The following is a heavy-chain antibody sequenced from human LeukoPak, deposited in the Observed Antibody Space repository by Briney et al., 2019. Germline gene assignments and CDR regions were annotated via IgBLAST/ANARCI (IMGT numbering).Heavy chain of an antibody. Sequence: GGSLRLSCVTSGFTFNTYAMTWVRQAPGKGLEWVSVISASGDATNYADSVKGRFTISRDNSKNTLSLQMNRLRADDTAIYYCTKDYKADYWGQGTLVTVSS. CDR1: GFTFNTYA. D-gene: IGHD1-1*01. J-gene: IGHJ4*02. V-gene: IGHV3-23*01. CDR2: ISASGDAT. CDR3: TKDYKADY.